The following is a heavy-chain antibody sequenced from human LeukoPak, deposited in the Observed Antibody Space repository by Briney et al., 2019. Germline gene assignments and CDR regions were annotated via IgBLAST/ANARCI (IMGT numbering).Heavy chain of an antibody. J-gene: IGHJ6*03. V-gene: IGHV4-34*01. D-gene: IGHD3-16*02. CDR3: ARQKRDYVWGSYRSHYYMDV. CDR1: GGSFSGYY. Sequence: PSETLSLTCAVYGGSFSGYYWSWIRQPPGKGLEWIGEINHSGSTNYNPSLKSRVTISVDTSKNQFSLKLSSVTAADTAVYYCARQKRDYVWGSYRSHYYMDVWGKGTTVTISS. CDR2: INHSGST.